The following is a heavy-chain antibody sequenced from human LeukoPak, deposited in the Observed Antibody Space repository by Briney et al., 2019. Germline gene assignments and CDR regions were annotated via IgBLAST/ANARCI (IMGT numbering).Heavy chain of an antibody. J-gene: IGHJ4*02. V-gene: IGHV3-49*04. CDR2: IRSKVYGGTT. CDR1: GXTFGDYV. CDR3: TRDYGGFDY. Sequence: QPGRSLRLSCRTSGXTFGDYVMTWVRQAPGKGLEWVGFIRSKVYGGTTEYAASVKGRFIISSDDSKSIAYLQINSLKTEDTAVYYCTRDYGGFDYWGQGNLVTVSS. D-gene: IGHD4-23*01.